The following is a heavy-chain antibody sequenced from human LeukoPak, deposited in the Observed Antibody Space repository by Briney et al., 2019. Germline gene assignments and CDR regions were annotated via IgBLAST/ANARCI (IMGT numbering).Heavy chain of an antibody. J-gene: IGHJ4*02. CDR2: ISSSVGTV. CDR3: ARATLQDLVVIPAARPDY. V-gene: IGHV3-48*03. Sequence: GGSLRLSCAASGFTFSSYEMNWGRQAPGKGLEGFSYISSSVGTVYYADSVKGRFTISRDNAKNSLYMKMNSLRAEDTAVYYCARATLQDLVVIPAARPDYWGQGTLVTVSS. CDR1: GFTFSSYE. D-gene: IGHD2-2*01.